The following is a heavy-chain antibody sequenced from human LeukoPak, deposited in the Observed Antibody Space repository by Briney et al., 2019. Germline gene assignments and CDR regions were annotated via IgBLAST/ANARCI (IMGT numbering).Heavy chain of an antibody. CDR2: IKNDESET. V-gene: IGHV3-7*05. D-gene: IGHD3-10*01. CDR3: ARGHYGLDV. CDR1: GFTFSSYW. Sequence: GGSLRLSCAASGFTFSSYWMSWVRQAPGKGLEWVAYIKNDESETYYVDSVKGRFTASRDNAKNSLHLQMNSLRADDTAVYYCARGHYGLDVWGQGTTVTVSS. J-gene: IGHJ6*02.